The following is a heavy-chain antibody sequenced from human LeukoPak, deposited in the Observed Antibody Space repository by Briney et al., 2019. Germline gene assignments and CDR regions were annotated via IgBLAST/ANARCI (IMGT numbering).Heavy chain of an antibody. J-gene: IGHJ4*02. CDR3: AKPLYGDYVPFDY. CDR2: ISYDGSNK. V-gene: IGHV3-30*18. Sequence: GGSLRLSCAASGFTFSSYGMHWVRQAPGKGLEWVAVISYDGSNKYYADSVKGRFTISRDNSKNTLYLQMNSLRAEDTAVYYCAKPLYGDYVPFDYWGQGTLVTVSS. D-gene: IGHD4-17*01. CDR1: GFTFSSYG.